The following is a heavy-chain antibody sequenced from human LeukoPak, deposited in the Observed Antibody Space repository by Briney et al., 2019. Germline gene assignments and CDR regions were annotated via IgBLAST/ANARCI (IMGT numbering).Heavy chain of an antibody. Sequence: ASVKVSCKASGYTFTSYGISWVRQAPGQGLEWMGWISAYNGNTNYAQKLQGRVTMTTDTSTSTAYMELRSLRAEDTAVYYCAKDSSVVAATPDWFDPWGQGTLVTVSS. CDR3: AKDSSVVAATPDWFDP. CDR1: GYTFTSYG. J-gene: IGHJ5*02. D-gene: IGHD2-15*01. V-gene: IGHV1-18*01. CDR2: ISAYNGNT.